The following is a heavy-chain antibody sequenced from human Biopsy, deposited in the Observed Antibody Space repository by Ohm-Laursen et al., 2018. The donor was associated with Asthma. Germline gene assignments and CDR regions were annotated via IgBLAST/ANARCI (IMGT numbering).Heavy chain of an antibody. CDR2: IIPVFGTS. CDR3: AREVSTVDYGYYYFAMDV. Sequence: GASVKVSCKASGYPFIGYHIHWMRQAPGQGLEWMGRIIPVFGTSNYAQKFQGRVTFTADGSTSSAYMELSSLTSEDSAVYYCAREVSTVDYGYYYFAMDVWGQGTTVTVSS. D-gene: IGHD4-17*01. V-gene: IGHV1-69*13. CDR1: GYPFIGYH. J-gene: IGHJ6*02.